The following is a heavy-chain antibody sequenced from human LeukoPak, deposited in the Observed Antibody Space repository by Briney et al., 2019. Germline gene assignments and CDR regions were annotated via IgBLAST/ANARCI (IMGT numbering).Heavy chain of an antibody. CDR2: IIPIFGTA. CDR3: ARDGQQTAVAGTNWFDH. J-gene: IGHJ5*02. CDR1: GGTFSSYA. Sequence: SVKVSCKASGGTFSSYAISWVRQAPGQGLEWMGGIIPIFGTANYAQKFQGRVTITTDESTSTAYMELSSLRSEDTAVYYCARDGQQTAVAGTNWFDHWGQGTLVTVSS. D-gene: IGHD6-19*01. V-gene: IGHV1-69*05.